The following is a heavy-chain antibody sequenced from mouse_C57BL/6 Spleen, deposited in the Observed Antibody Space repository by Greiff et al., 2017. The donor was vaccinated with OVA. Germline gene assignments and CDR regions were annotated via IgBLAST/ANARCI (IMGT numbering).Heavy chain of an antibody. J-gene: IGHJ4*01. CDR2: IYPGSGST. D-gene: IGHD2-3*01. CDR3: ARGDGYHYYAMDY. CDR1: GYTFTSYW. Sequence: QVQLKQPGAELVKPGASVKMSCKASGYTFTSYWITWVKQRPGQGLEWIGDIYPGSGSTNYNEKFKSKATLTVDTSSSTAYMQLSSLTSEDSAVYYCARGDGYHYYAMDYWGQGTSVTVSS. V-gene: IGHV1-55*01.